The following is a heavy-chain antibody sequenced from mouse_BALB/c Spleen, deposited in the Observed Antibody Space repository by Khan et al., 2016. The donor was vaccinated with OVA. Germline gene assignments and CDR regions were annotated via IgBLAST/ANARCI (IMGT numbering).Heavy chain of an antibody. Sequence: EVELVESGPELVKPGASVKVSCKASGYSFPDYNIFWVKQSHGKSLEWIGYIYPYNGGTSYNQKFEGKATLIVDKSSSTAFMHLSSLTSEDSAVFYCARTDSYGSSYYFDYWGQGTTLTVSS. V-gene: IGHV1S135*01. D-gene: IGHD1-1*01. CDR3: ARTDSYGSSYYFDY. CDR2: IYPYNGGT. CDR1: GYSFPDYN. J-gene: IGHJ2*01.